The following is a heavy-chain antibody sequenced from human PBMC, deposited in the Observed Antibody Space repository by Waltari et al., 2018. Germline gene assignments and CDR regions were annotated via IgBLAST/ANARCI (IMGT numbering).Heavy chain of an antibody. CDR2: IYYSGST. CDR3: ARYFTGGNDFDY. J-gene: IGHJ4*02. Sequence: QVQLQESGPGLVKPSQTLSLTCTVSGGSISSGGYYWSWIRQHPGKGLEWIGYIYYSGSTYYNPSLKSGVTISVDTSKNQFSLKLSSVTAADTAGYYCARYFTGGNDFDYWGQGTLVTVSS. V-gene: IGHV4-31*03. CDR1: GGSISSGGYY. D-gene: IGHD2-8*02.